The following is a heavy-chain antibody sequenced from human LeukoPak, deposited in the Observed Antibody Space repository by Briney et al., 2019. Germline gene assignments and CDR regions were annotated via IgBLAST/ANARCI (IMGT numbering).Heavy chain of an antibody. J-gene: IGHJ4*02. V-gene: IGHV3-23*01. CDR1: GFTFSSYA. Sequence: GGSLRLSCAASGFTFSSYAMSWVRQALGKGLEWVSAISGSGGSTYYADSVKGRFTISRDNSKNTLYLQMNSLRAEDTAVYYCAKSPHTVVTPRLDYWGQGTLVTVSS. CDR3: AKSPHTVVTPRLDY. D-gene: IGHD4-23*01. CDR2: ISGSGGST.